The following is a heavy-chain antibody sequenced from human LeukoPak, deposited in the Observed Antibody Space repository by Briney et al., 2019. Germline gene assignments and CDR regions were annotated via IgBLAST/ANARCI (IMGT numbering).Heavy chain of an antibody. CDR1: GFTFSSYS. J-gene: IGHJ6*04. V-gene: IGHV3-21*01. CDR2: ISSSSSYI. CDR3: ASWTLGAIIMDG. Sequence: GGSLRLSCAASGFTFSSYSMNWVRQAPGKGLGWVSSISSSSSYIFYADSVKGRFTISRDNADNSMYLQRNSLRAEYTGVYYCASWTLGAIIMDGWGKGTTVTVSS. D-gene: IGHD2-2*02.